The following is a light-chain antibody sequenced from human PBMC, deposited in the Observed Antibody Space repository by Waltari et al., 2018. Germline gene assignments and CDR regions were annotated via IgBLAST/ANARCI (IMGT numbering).Light chain of an antibody. CDR3: QQYYTAPYT. CDR1: QSLLYNSNNKNL. Sequence: DIVMTQSPDSLAVSLGEKATINCKSNQSLLYNSNNKNLVAWYQQKPGTPLKLFFYWASSRESGVPDRCSGSGSGTDFTLTIGSLQAEDVAVYYCQQYYTAPYTFGQGTKLEIK. V-gene: IGKV4-1*01. CDR2: WAS. J-gene: IGKJ2*01.